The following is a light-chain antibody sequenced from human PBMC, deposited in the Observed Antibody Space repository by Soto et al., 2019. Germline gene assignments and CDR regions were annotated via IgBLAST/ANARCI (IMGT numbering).Light chain of an antibody. CDR2: DTS. CDR1: TGAVTSGHY. Sequence: QAVVTQEPSLTVSPGGTVTLTCGSSTGAVTSGHYPYWFQQKPCQAPRTLIYDTSNKHSWTPARFSGSLLGGKAALTLSGAQPEDEAEYYCLLSYSGAAVFGGGTKLTVL. CDR3: LLSYSGAAV. V-gene: IGLV7-46*01. J-gene: IGLJ2*01.